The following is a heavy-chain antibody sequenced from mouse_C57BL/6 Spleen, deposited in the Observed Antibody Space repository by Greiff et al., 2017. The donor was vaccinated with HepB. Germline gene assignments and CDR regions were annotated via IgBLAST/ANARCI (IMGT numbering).Heavy chain of an antibody. CDR3: ACAVITTVVDWYIDV. Sequence: EVQLMESGGGLVKPGGSLKLSCAASGFTFSSYAMSWVRQTPEKRLEWVATISDGGSYTYYPDNVKGRFTISRDNAKNNLYLQMSHLKSEDTAMYYCACAVITTVVDWYIDVWGTGTTVTVAS. V-gene: IGHV5-4*01. CDR1: GFTFSSYA. CDR2: ISDGGSYT. J-gene: IGHJ1*03. D-gene: IGHD1-1*01.